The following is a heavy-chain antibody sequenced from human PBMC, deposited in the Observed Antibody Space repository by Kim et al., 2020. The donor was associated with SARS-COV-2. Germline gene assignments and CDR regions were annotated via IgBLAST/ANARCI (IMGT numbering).Heavy chain of an antibody. CDR1: GFTFSSYS. CDR2: ISSSSSTI. V-gene: IGHV3-48*02. Sequence: GGSLRLSCAASGFTFSSYSMNWVRQAPGKGLEWVSYISSSSSTIYYADSVKGRFTISRDNAKNSLYLQMNSLRDEDTAVYYCAGGGIAAAGNYYYGMDVWGQGTTVTVSS. J-gene: IGHJ6*02. D-gene: IGHD6-13*01. CDR3: AGGGIAAAGNYYYGMDV.